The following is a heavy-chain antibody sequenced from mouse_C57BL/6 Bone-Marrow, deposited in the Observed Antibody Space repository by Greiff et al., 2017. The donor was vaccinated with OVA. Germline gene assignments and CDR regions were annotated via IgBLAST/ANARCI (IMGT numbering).Heavy chain of an antibody. Sequence: VKVEESGPGLVQPSQSLSITCTVSGFSLTSYGVHWVRQSPGKGLEWLGVIWSGGSTDYNAAFISRLSISKEKSKSQVFVKMNGLQAEDTARYYCAREYDGRSAWGADWGQGTLVTGSA. CDR3: AREYDGRSAWGAD. D-gene: IGHD1-1*01. CDR2: IWSGGST. V-gene: IGHV2-2*01. CDR1: GFSLTSYG. J-gene: IGHJ3*01.